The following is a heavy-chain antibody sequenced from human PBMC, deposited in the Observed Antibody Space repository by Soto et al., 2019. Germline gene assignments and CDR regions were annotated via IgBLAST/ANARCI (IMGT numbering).Heavy chain of an antibody. CDR3: ARDEVRVIYYYMDV. J-gene: IGHJ6*03. CDR2: IWYDGSNK. V-gene: IGHV3-33*01. CDR1: GFTFSSYG. Sequence: QVQLVESGGGVVQPGRSLRLSCAASGFTFSSYGMHWVRQAPGKGLEWVAVIWYDGSNKYYADSVKGRFTISRDNSKNTLYLQMNSLRAEDTAVYYCARDEVRVIYYYMDVWGKGTTVTVSS. D-gene: IGHD3-10*01.